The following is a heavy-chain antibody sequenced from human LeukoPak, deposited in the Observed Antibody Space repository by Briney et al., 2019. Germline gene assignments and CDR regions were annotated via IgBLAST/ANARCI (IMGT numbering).Heavy chain of an antibody. CDR3: ARGHYGMDV. J-gene: IGHJ6*02. V-gene: IGHV3-7*02. CDR2: INQDESDK. CDR1: FTVWEYW. Sequence: FTVWEYWVARGGQGISKRLEWVANINQDESDKYYADSVKGRFTISRDNAKNSLYVQMNGLRVEDTAVYYCARGHYGMDVWGQGTTVTVSS.